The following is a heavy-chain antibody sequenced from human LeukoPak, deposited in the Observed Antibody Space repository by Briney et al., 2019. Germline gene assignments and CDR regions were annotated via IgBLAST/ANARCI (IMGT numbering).Heavy chain of an antibody. J-gene: IGHJ6*03. CDR2: INHSGST. D-gene: IGHD6-13*01. CDR3: ARGLSSSRRTYYYYYMNV. CDR1: GGSFSGYY. V-gene: IGHV4-34*01. Sequence: SETLSLTCAVYGGSFSGYYWSWIRQPPGKGLEWIGEINHSGSTNYNPSPKSRVPISVNVPKKQFPLMVSSVAAADTAVYYCARGLSSSRRTYYYYYMNVWGKGTTVTVSS.